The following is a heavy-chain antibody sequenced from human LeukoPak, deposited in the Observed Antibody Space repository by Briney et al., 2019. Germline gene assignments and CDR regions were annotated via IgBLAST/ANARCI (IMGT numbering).Heavy chain of an antibody. Sequence: VKVSCXTXXXTFTEXDXTWVRQVPGQGLEWMGRISVNNGNTNYAQKFQGRVTMTRDTSTNTASMELRGLKSGDTATYYCARDLSPHFDFWAGYFTGQPIDFWGQGTLVTVSS. J-gene: IGHJ4*02. D-gene: IGHD3-3*01. CDR3: ARDLSPHFDFWAGYFTGQPIDF. CDR1: XXTFTEXD. CDR2: ISVNNGNT. V-gene: IGHV1-18*01.